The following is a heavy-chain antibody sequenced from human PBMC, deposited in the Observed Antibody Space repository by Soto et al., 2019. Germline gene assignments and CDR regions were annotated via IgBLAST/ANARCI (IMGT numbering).Heavy chain of an antibody. Sequence: QVQLVESGGGLVKPGGSLRLSCAASGFTFSDYYMSWIRQAPGKGLEWVSYISSSGSTIYYADSVKGRFTISRDNAKNSRYLQRSSLSAEATAVYYWARDSRQWQGRNWSDPWGQGTLVTVSA. V-gene: IGHV3-11*01. J-gene: IGHJ5*02. D-gene: IGHD6-19*01. CDR2: ISSSGSTI. CDR3: ARDSRQWQGRNWSDP. CDR1: GFTFSDYY.